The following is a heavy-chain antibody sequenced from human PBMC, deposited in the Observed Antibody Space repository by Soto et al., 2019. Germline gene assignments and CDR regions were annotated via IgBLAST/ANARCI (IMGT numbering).Heavy chain of an antibody. V-gene: IGHV1-69*13. D-gene: IGHD6-6*01. CDR2: IIPIFGTA. Sequence: SVKVSCKASGGTFSSYAISWVRQAPGQGLEWMGGIIPIFGTANYAQKFQGRVTITADESTSTAYMELSSLRSEDTAVYYCARVMDSSSIGELLGWFDPWGQGTLVTVSS. CDR1: GGTFSSYA. J-gene: IGHJ5*02. CDR3: ARVMDSSSIGELLGWFDP.